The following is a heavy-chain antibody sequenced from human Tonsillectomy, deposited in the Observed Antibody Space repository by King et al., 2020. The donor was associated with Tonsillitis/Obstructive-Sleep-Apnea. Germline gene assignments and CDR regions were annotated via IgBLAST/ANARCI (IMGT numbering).Heavy chain of an antibody. J-gene: IGHJ5*02. Sequence: VQLVESGGGLVKPGGSLRLSCAASGVTFSDYYMSWIRQAPGKGLEWGSYITSSGSTRYYADFVKGRFTMSRDNAKNSLYLQMHSLRAEDTAVYYCARVGDIVVVPAAIWFDPCGPGTLVTVSS. CDR3: ARVGDIVVVPAAIWFDP. V-gene: IGHV3-11*01. CDR1: GVTFSDYY. D-gene: IGHD2-2*01. CDR2: ITSSGSTR.